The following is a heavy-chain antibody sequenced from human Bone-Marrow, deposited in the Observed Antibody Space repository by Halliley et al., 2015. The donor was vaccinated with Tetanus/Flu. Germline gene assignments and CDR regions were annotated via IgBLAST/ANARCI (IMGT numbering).Heavy chain of an antibody. D-gene: IGHD1-1*01. J-gene: IGHJ4*02. V-gene: IGHV3-11*06. CDR3: AKDAGNNYFDY. CDR2: ISSFSTYT. Sequence: GRGWVSYISSFSTYTNYADSVKGRFTISRDNAKNSLYLQMNSLRAEDTAVYYCAKDAGNNYFDYWGQGTLVTVSS.